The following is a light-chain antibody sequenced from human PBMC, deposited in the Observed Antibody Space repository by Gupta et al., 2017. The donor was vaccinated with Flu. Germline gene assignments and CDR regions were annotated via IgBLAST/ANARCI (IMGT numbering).Light chain of an antibody. Sequence: SPSTLSANVGDSVTSTCRASQDISRWLAWYQQKPGKAPKPLIYKASTLESGVSSRFSGGGSGTEFTLTISSLQPDDFATYYCQQYQSYLTFGQGTKVEVK. CDR1: QDISRW. CDR3: QQYQSYLT. V-gene: IGKV1-5*03. J-gene: IGKJ1*01. CDR2: KAS.